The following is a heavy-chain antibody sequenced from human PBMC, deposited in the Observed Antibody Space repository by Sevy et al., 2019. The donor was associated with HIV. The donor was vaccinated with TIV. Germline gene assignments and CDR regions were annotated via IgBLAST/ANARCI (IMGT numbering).Heavy chain of an antibody. CDR1: GGSFSGYY. V-gene: IGHV4-34*01. D-gene: IGHD5-18*01. CDR3: ARAVDTAMAIDY. Sequence: SETLSLTCAVYGGSFSGYYWSWIRQPPGKGLEWIGEINHSGSTNYNPSLKSRVTISADTSKNQFSLKLSSVTAADTAVYYCARAVDTAMAIDYWGQGTLVTVSS. J-gene: IGHJ4*02. CDR2: INHSGST.